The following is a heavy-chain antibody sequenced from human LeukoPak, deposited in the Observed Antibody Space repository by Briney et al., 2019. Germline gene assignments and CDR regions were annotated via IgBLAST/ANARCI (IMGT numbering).Heavy chain of an antibody. J-gene: IGHJ4*02. Sequence: PGGSLRLSCAASGFTFSSYAMHWVRQAPGKGLEWVAVISYDGSNKYYADSVKGRFTISRHNSKNTLYLQMNSLRAEDTAVYYCARDHYDFWSGYLFSSREYYFDYWGQGTLVTVSS. CDR2: ISYDGSNK. D-gene: IGHD3-3*01. V-gene: IGHV3-30-3*01. CDR3: ARDHYDFWSGYLFSSREYYFDY. CDR1: GFTFSSYA.